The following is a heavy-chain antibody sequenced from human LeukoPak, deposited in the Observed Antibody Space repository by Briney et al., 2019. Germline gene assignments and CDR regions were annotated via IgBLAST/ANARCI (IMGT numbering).Heavy chain of an antibody. V-gene: IGHV4-59*01. CDR1: GGSISSYY. Sequence: SETLSLTCTVSGGSISSYYWSWIRQPPGKGLEWIGYIYYSGSTNYNPSLKSRVTISVDTSKNQFSLKLSSVTAADTAVYYCARDHCGDCSTGDWFDPWGQGTLVTVSS. D-gene: IGHD2-21*02. J-gene: IGHJ5*02. CDR3: ARDHCGDCSTGDWFDP. CDR2: IYYSGST.